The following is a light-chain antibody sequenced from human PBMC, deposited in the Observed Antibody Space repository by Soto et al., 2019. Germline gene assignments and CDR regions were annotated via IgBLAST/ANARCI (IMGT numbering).Light chain of an antibody. V-gene: IGKV2-24*01. J-gene: IGKJ1*01. CDR2: KVS. CDR1: HSLVHSDGNTY. CDR3: MQAKRSPWA. Sequence: DVVMTQTPLSSPVTLGQPASISCRSRHSLVHSDGNTYLSWLQQRPGQPPRLLIYKVSNRFSGVPGRFSGSGAETDFTLRISRVEPEDVGVYYCMQAKRSPWAFGLGTKVDIK.